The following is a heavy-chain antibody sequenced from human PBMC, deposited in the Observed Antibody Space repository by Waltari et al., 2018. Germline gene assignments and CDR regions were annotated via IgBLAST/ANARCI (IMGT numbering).Heavy chain of an antibody. D-gene: IGHD2-21*01. Sequence: QVQLQESGPGLVKPSETPSLPCAVSGYSISSGYYWGWIRQPPGKGLEWIGSIYHSGSTYYNPSLKSRVTISVDTSKNQFSLKLSSVTAADTAVYYCARGVIAIDNWFDPWGQGTLVTVSS. J-gene: IGHJ5*02. V-gene: IGHV4-38-2*01. CDR2: IYHSGST. CDR1: GYSISSGYY. CDR3: ARGVIAIDNWFDP.